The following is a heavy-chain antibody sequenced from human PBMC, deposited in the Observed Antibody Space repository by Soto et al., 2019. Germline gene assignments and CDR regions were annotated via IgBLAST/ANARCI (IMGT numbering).Heavy chain of an antibody. D-gene: IGHD3-3*01. CDR1: GYTFTSYG. V-gene: IGHV1-18*01. J-gene: IGHJ5*02. CDR2: ISAYNGNT. CDR3: ARDRYYDFWSGYYTYNWFDP. Sequence: RASVKVSCKASGYTFTSYGISWVRQAPGQGLEWMGWISAYNGNTNYAQKLQGRVTMTTDTSTSTAYMELRSLRSDDTAVYYCARDRYYDFWSGYYTYNWFDPWGQGTLVTVSS.